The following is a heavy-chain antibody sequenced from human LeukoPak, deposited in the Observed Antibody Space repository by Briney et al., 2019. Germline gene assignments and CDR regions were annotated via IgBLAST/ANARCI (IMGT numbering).Heavy chain of an antibody. D-gene: IGHD2-15*01. Sequence: ASVKVSCKASVYTFTGYYMHWVRQAPGQGLEWMGWINPNSGGTNYAQKFQGRVTMTRDTSISTAYMELSRLRSDDTAVYYCARKVPSPISWRNYYMDVWGKGTTVTVSS. CDR3: ARKVPSPISWRNYYMDV. CDR1: VYTFTGYY. J-gene: IGHJ6*03. V-gene: IGHV1-2*02. CDR2: INPNSGGT.